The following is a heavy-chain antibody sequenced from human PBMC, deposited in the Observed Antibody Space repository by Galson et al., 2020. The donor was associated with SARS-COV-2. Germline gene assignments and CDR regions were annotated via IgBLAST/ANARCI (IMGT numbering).Heavy chain of an antibody. Sequence: ASETLSLTCTVSGGSISSSSYYWGWIRQPPGKGLEWIGSIYYGGSTYYNPSLKSRVTISVDTSKNQFSLKLSSVTAADTAVYYCARHPLFVVVTAISGWFDPWGQGTLVTVSS. CDR1: GGSISSSSYY. J-gene: IGHJ5*02. CDR2: IYYGGST. V-gene: IGHV4-39*01. D-gene: IGHD2-21*02. CDR3: ARHPLFVVVTAISGWFDP.